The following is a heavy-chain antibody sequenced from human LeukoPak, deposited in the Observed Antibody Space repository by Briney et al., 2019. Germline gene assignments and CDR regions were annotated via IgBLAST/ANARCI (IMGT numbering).Heavy chain of an antibody. CDR3: ATQPGYDILTGYYRDY. V-gene: IGHV3-9*01. J-gene: IGHJ4*02. CDR1: GFTFDDYA. D-gene: IGHD3-9*01. CDR2: ISWNSGST. Sequence: PGRSLRLSCAASGFTFDDYAMHWVRHAPGKGLEWVSGISWNSGSTGYADSVKGRFTISRDNAKNSLYLQMNSLRAEDTALYYCATQPGYDILTGYYRDYWGQGTLVTVSS.